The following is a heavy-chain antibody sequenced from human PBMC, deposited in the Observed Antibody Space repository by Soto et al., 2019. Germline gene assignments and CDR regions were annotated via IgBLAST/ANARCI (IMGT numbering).Heavy chain of an antibody. D-gene: IGHD2-2*02. CDR1: GFIFNNYA. CDR3: ARRNISTSSQYRMDV. J-gene: IGHJ6*02. Sequence: GGSLRLSCAGSGFIFNNYAMHWVRQAPGKGLEWVAVVSYDGSKQYYADSVKGRFTISRDNSKITLYLQMNSLRAEDTALYYCARRNISTSSQYRMDVWGQGTTVTVSS. CDR2: VSYDGSKQ. V-gene: IGHV3-30-3*01.